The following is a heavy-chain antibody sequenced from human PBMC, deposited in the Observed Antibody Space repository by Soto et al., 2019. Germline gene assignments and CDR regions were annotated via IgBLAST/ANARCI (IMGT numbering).Heavy chain of an antibody. CDR2: ISYDGSDK. V-gene: IGHV3-30*18. CDR1: GLTFSTYG. J-gene: IGHJ4*02. D-gene: IGHD6-19*01. CDR3: AKEHNGLYSRHYFDY. Sequence: HPGGSLRLSCAASGLTFSTYGMHWVRQAPGKGLEWVAVISYDGSDKNYADSVKGRFTISRDNSKNTLYLQMNSLRVEDTAVYYCAKEHNGLYSRHYFDYWGQGTLVTVSS.